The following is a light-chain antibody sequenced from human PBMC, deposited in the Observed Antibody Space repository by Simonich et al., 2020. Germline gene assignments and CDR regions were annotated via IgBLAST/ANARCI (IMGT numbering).Light chain of an antibody. CDR1: QCVLYSSNNTNY. V-gene: IGKV4-1*01. J-gene: IGKJ1*01. Sequence: DIVMTQSPDSLAVSLGERATINFTSSQCVLYSSNNTNYLAWYKQKPGQPPKLLIYWAATRESGVPDRFSGSGSGTDFTLTISSLQAEDVAVYYCQQYYSTPWTFGQGTKVEIK. CDR3: QQYYSTPWT. CDR2: WAA.